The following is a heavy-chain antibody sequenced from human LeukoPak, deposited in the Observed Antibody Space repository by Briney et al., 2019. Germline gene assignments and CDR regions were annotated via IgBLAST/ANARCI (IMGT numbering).Heavy chain of an antibody. D-gene: IGHD2-15*01. V-gene: IGHV3-30*02. Sequence: GGSLRLSCAASGFTFSSYGMHWVRQAPGKGLEWVAFIRYDGSNKYYADSVKGRFTISRDNSKNTLYLQMNSLRAEDTAVYYCAKDFQRVVAGAYHYYMDVWGKGTTVTISS. CDR2: IRYDGSNK. CDR3: AKDFQRVVAGAYHYYMDV. J-gene: IGHJ6*03. CDR1: GFTFSSYG.